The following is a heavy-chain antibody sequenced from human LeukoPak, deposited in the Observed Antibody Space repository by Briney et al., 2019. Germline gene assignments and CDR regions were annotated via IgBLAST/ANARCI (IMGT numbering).Heavy chain of an antibody. CDR2: INCDDGST. Sequence: ASVKVSCKASGYTFTSCWIQWVRQAPGQGLEWMGLINCDDGSTAYAPKFQGRVIMTRDTSTSTAYMDLSSLRSDDTAVYHCAGAPRNSSTMLDFWGQGTLVSVSS. CDR1: GYTFTSCW. J-gene: IGHJ4*02. V-gene: IGHV1-46*01. D-gene: IGHD6-13*01. CDR3: AGAPRNSSTMLDF.